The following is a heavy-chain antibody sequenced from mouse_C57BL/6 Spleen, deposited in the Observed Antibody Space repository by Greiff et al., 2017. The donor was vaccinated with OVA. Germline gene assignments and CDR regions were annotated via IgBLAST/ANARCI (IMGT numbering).Heavy chain of an antibody. J-gene: IGHJ2*01. CDR2: IDPETGGT. D-gene: IGHD1-1*01. Sequence: VQLQQSGAELMKPGASVKLSCKATGYTFTDYEMHWVKQTPVHGLEWIGAIDPETGGTAYNQKFKGKAILTADKSSSTAYIELRSLTSEASAVYYCTPLLLGDYWGQGTTLTVSS. CDR3: TPLLLGDY. V-gene: IGHV1-15*01. CDR1: GYTFTDYE.